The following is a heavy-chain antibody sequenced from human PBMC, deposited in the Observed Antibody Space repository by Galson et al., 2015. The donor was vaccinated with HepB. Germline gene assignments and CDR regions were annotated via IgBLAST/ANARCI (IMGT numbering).Heavy chain of an antibody. D-gene: IGHD2-15*01. CDR3: AARGYCSGGSCYLFREEDWYFDL. CDR1: GFTFTSSA. J-gene: IGHJ2*01. CDR2: IVVGSGNT. V-gene: IGHV1-58*01. Sequence: QSGAEVKKPGASVKVSCKASGFTFTSSAVQWVRQARGQRLEWIGWIVVGSGNTNYAQKFQERVTITRDMSTSTAYMELSSLRSEDTAVYYCAARGYCSGGSCYLFREEDWYFDLWGRGTLVTVSS.